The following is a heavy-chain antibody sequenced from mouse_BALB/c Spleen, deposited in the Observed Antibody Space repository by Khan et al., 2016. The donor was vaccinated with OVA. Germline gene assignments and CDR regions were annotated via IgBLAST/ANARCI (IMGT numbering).Heavy chain of an antibody. Sequence: QVQLQESGPGLVAPSQTLSITCTVSGFSFTNYAVSWIRQPPGKGLEWLGVIWACGGNSSYSVLTPRLCISQVNSKSHVFFKMNSLQTDDTARYCCARDPPYEAMDDWGQGTSVTGSS. V-gene: IGHV2-6-5*01. CDR1: GFSFTNYA. J-gene: IGHJ4*01. CDR2: IWACGGN. CDR3: ARDPPYEAMDD.